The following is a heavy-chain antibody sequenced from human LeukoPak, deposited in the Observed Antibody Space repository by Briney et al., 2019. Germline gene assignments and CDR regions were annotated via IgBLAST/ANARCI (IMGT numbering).Heavy chain of an antibody. CDR2: ISAIDNKP. Sequence: GSLRLSCAASGFTFSSHSMTWVRQSPGKGLEWVSGISAIDNKPYYADSVRGRFTVSRDNSMDTLYLHMTALRLDDTAIYFCAQDLPRGFWNGPDAFEIWGPGTLVSVSS. J-gene: IGHJ3*02. V-gene: IGHV3-23*01. D-gene: IGHD3-3*01. CDR3: AQDLPRGFWNGPDAFEI. CDR1: GFTFSSHS.